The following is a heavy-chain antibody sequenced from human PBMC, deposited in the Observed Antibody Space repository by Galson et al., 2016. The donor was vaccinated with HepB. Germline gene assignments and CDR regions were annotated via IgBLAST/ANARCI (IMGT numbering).Heavy chain of an antibody. CDR1: GFTFSDYS. V-gene: IGHV3-48*01. Sequence: SLRLSCAASGFTFSDYSMNWVRQAPGKGLEWVSYIASNRRTIYYADSARGRFTISRDNAKNSLYLQMNSLRAEDTAVYYCARIYYEILTGLTPWYYFDSWGQGTLVTVSS. CDR3: ARIYYEILTGLTPWYYFDS. J-gene: IGHJ4*02. CDR2: IASNRRTI. D-gene: IGHD3-9*01.